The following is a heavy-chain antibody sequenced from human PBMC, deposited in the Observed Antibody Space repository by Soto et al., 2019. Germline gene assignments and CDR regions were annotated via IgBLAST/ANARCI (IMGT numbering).Heavy chain of an antibody. J-gene: IGHJ4*02. CDR2: VFHSGDT. D-gene: IGHD6-19*01. Sequence: PXETLALVCAVCSACISSTVWWGWFRQPPGKGLEWIGEVFHSGDTNSNPSLKSRVTLSVDKSKNQFSLTLTSVTAADTAVYYCEGTASGWPTFEAYWGQGILLTVPS. CDR1: SACISSTVW. V-gene: IGHV4-4*02. CDR3: EGTASGWPTFEAY.